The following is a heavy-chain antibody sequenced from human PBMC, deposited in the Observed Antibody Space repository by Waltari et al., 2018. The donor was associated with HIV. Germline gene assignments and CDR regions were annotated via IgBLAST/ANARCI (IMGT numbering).Heavy chain of an antibody. Sequence: QVQLQESGPGLVKPSETLSLTCTVSGDSISSFYWSWIRQPPGKGLEWIGYIDYTGSTNYNPSLKRRGTKSVDTSRNQFSLKLSAVAAADTAVYYWARLMRGRFDPWGQGTLVTGSS. CDR2: IDYTGST. V-gene: IGHV4-59*01. CDR3: ARLMRGRFDP. CDR1: GDSISSFY. J-gene: IGHJ5*02.